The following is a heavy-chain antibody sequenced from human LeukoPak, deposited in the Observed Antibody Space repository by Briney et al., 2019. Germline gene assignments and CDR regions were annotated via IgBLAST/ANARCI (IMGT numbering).Heavy chain of an antibody. Sequence: ASVKVSCKASGYTFTSYGISWVRQAPGQGLEWMGWIGAYNGNTNYAQKFQGRVTMTEDTSTDTAYMELSSLRSEDTAVYYCATSPYGSGSSVWGQGTTVTVSS. V-gene: IGHV1-18*01. J-gene: IGHJ6*02. CDR2: IGAYNGNT. CDR1: GYTFTSYG. D-gene: IGHD3-10*01. CDR3: ATSPYGSGSSV.